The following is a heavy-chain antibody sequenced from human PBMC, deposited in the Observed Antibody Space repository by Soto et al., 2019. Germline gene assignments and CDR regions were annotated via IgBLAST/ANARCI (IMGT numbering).Heavy chain of an antibody. CDR3: ARGGPVWSGYPDLDDAFDI. D-gene: IGHD3-3*01. CDR1: GFTFSSYS. V-gene: IGHV3-21*01. CDR2: ISSSSSYI. Sequence: GGSLRLSCAASGFTFSSYSMNWVRQAPGKGLEWVSSISSSSSYIYYADSVKGRFTISRDNAKNSLYLQMNSLRAEDTAVYYCARGGPVWSGYPDLDDAFDIWGQGTMVT. J-gene: IGHJ3*02.